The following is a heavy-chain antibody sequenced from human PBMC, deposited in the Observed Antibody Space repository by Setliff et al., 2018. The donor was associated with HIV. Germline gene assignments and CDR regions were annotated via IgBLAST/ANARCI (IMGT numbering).Heavy chain of an antibody. J-gene: IGHJ6*03. CDR1: GFSLTSTSMC. Sequence: SGPTLVNPTQTLTLTCTFSGFSLTSTSMCVSWIRQPPGEALEWLGRIDWDDNKYYSESLRSRLTISKDTSKNQVVLTMTNMDPVDTATYFCARGRGMSYYYYYMDVWGKGTTGTVS. V-gene: IGHV2-70*11. CDR2: IDWDDNK. CDR3: ARGRGMSYYYYYMDV. D-gene: IGHD3-16*01.